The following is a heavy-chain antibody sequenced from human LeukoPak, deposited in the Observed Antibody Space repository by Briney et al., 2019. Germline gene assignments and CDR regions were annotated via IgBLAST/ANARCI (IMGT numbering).Heavy chain of an antibody. V-gene: IGHV3-48*03. CDR2: IGRSGTTT. Sequence: PGGSLRLSCAASGFTFSSYEMNWVRQAPGKGLEWVSYIGRSGTTTYSADSVKGRFTISRDNAKNSLYLQLNSLRAEDTAVYYCAREGVLRHNTFDIWGQGTMVTVSA. J-gene: IGHJ3*02. D-gene: IGHD2/OR15-2a*01. CDR3: AREGVLRHNTFDI. CDR1: GFTFSSYE.